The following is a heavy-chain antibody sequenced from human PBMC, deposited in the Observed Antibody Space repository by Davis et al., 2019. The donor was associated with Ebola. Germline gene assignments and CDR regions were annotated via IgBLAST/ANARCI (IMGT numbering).Heavy chain of an antibody. Sequence: PGGSLRLSCAASGFTFSSYAMHWVRQAPGKGLEWVSAVDSNGGYTYYADSVKGRFTISRDTSTVYLQMNSLRVEDTAVYYCAKIEAYGSGNYFEYWGQGTLVTISS. V-gene: IGHV3-23*01. CDR3: AKIEAYGSGNYFEY. CDR2: VDSNGGYT. J-gene: IGHJ4*02. CDR1: GFTFSSYA. D-gene: IGHD3-10*01.